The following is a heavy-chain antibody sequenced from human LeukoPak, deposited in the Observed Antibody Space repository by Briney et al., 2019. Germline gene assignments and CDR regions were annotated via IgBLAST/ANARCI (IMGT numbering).Heavy chain of an antibody. CDR1: GFTFSSYE. Sequence: QPGGSLRLSCAASGFTFSSYEMNWVRQAPGKGLEWVSYISSSGSTIYYADSVKGRFTISRDNAKNSLYLQMNSLRAEDTAVYYCASTPLRFGESYKDYWGQGALVTVSS. J-gene: IGHJ4*02. D-gene: IGHD3-10*01. CDR2: ISSSGSTI. CDR3: ASTPLRFGESYKDY. V-gene: IGHV3-48*03.